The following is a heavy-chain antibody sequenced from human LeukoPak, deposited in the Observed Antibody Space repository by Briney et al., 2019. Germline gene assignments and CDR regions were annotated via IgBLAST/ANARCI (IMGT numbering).Heavy chain of an antibody. J-gene: IGHJ4*02. D-gene: IGHD2-15*01. V-gene: IGHV4-61*01. Sequence: SETLSLTCAVSGDSASSSNYYWSWIRQPPGKGLEWIGYIYYGGNTNYNPSLQSRVTISVDTSKSQFSLKLSSVTAADTAVYYCARSEEVVVAATSLDYWGQGTLVTVSS. CDR1: GDSASSSNYY. CDR3: ARSEEVVVAATSLDY. CDR2: IYYGGNT.